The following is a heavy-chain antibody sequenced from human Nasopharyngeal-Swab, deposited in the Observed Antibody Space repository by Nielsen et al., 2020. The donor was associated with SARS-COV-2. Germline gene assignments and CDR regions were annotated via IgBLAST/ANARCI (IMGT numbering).Heavy chain of an antibody. CDR3: ARDYYDSSADAFDI. CDR1: GFTFSSYS. D-gene: IGHD3-22*01. V-gene: IGHV3-48*02. Sequence: GESLKLSSAASGFTFSSYSMNWVRQAPGKGMEWVSYISSSSSTIYYADSVKGRFTISRDNAKNSLYLQMNRLRDEDTAVYYCARDYYDSSADAFDIWGQGTMVTVSS. J-gene: IGHJ3*02. CDR2: ISSSSSTI.